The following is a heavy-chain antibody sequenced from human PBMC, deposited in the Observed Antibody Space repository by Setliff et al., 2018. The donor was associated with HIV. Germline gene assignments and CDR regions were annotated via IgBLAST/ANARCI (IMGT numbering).Heavy chain of an antibody. CDR1: GGTFSNYG. CDR3: ARDFGGYCSSVSCPGLFDP. Sequence: GASVQVSCKASGGTFSNYGMSWVRQAPGQGLEWMGGIIPISGTANYAQKFQGRVTITTDESTSTAYMELSGLRSEDTAVYYCARDFGGYCSSVSCPGLFDPWGQGTLVTV. CDR2: IIPISGTA. J-gene: IGHJ5*02. D-gene: IGHD2-15*01. V-gene: IGHV1-69*05.